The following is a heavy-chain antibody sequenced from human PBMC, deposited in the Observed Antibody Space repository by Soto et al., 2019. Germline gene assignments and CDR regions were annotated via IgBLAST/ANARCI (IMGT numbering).Heavy chain of an antibody. CDR3: ARGVSVDTAMAYYYGMDV. J-gene: IGHJ6*02. V-gene: IGHV1-69*13. CDR2: IIPIFGTA. Sequence: SVKVSCKASGGTFSSYAISWVRQAPGQGLEWMGGIIPIFGTANYAQKFQGRVTITADESTSTAYMELSSLRSEDTAVYYCARGVSVDTAMAYYYGMDVWGQGTTVTVSS. CDR1: GGTFSSYA. D-gene: IGHD5-18*01.